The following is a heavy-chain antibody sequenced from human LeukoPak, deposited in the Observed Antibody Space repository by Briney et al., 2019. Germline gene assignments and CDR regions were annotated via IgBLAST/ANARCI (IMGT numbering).Heavy chain of an antibody. D-gene: IGHD4-17*01. V-gene: IGHV4-39*07. CDR3: ARGDYGFYAFDI. CDR2: IYYSGST. CDR1: GGSISSSSYY. Sequence: SETLSLTCTVSGGSISSSSYYWGWIRQPPGKGLEWIGSIYYSGSTYYNPSLKSRVTISVDTSKNQFSLKLSSVTAADTAVYYCARGDYGFYAFDIWGQGTMVTVSS. J-gene: IGHJ3*02.